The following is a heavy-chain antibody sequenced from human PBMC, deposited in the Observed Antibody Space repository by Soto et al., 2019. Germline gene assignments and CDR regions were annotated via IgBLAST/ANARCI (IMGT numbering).Heavy chain of an antibody. CDR1: GGSFSAYS. CDR3: ARVRFDSWSHIYYGLDV. Sequence: ETLSLTCCVYGGSFSAYSWTWLRQSPGKGLEWIGEITHGGSTDYNPALKSLLVMSFDTSKNQFSLRVTSVTAADAAVYFCARVRFDSWSHIYYGLDVWGQGTKVTVYS. V-gene: IGHV4-34*01. J-gene: IGHJ6*02. D-gene: IGHD3-3*01. CDR2: ITHGGST.